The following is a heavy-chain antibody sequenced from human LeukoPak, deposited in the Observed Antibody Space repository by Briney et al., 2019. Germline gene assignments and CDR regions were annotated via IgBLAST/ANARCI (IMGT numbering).Heavy chain of an antibody. CDR1: GYSFTSYW. CDR2: IYPGDSDT. CDR3: ARPLPDCSSTSCYSYGY. V-gene: IGHV5-51*01. D-gene: IGHD2-2*01. J-gene: IGHJ4*02. Sequence: GESLKISCKGSGYSFTSYWIGWVGQMPGKGLEWMGIIYPGDSDTRYSPSFQGQVTISADKSISTAYLQWSSLKASDTAMYYCARPLPDCSSTSCYSYGYWGQGTLVTVSS.